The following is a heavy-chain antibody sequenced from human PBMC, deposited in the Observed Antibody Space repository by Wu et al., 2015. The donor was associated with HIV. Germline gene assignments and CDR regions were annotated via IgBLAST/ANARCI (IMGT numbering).Heavy chain of an antibody. Sequence: QVQLVQSGAEVKKPGASVKVSCKASGYTFTGFYIHWVRQAPGQGLEWMGWINPKSGGTNYEQKFQGRVTMTRDTSISTAYMELRRLRSDDTAVYYCARFDPQLGISRAHPYYMDVWGKGTTVIVSS. CDR2: INPKSGGT. CDR1: GYTFTGFY. D-gene: IGHD7-27*01. CDR3: ARFDPQLGISRAHPYYMDV. V-gene: IGHV1-2*02. J-gene: IGHJ6*03.